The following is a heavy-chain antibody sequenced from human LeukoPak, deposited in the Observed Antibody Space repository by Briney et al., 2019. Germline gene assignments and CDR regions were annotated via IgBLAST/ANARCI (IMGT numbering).Heavy chain of an antibody. Sequence: GGSLRLSCAASGSIFSSYGMHWVRQAPGKGLEWVAFIQYDGSNKYYADSVKGRFTISRDNSKNTLYLQMNSLRAEDTAVYYCAKVGALWFGDLALDAFDIWGQGTMVTVSS. CDR2: IQYDGSNK. V-gene: IGHV3-30*02. CDR3: AKVGALWFGDLALDAFDI. J-gene: IGHJ3*02. D-gene: IGHD3-10*01. CDR1: GSIFSSYG.